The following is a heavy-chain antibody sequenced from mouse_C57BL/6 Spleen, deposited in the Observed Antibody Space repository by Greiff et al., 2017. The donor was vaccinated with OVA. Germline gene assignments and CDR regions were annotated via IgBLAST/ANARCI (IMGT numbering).Heavy chain of an antibody. CDR2: IRNKANNHAT. V-gene: IGHV6-6*01. J-gene: IGHJ3*01. Sequence: EVQVVESGGGLVQPGGSMKLSCAASGFTFSDAWMDWVRQSPEKGLEWVAEIRNKANNHATYYAESVKGRFTISRDDSKSSVYLQMNSLRAEDTGSYYCTRTGTSAWFAYWGQGTLVTVSA. CDR3: TRTGTSAWFAY. D-gene: IGHD4-1*01. CDR1: GFTFSDAW.